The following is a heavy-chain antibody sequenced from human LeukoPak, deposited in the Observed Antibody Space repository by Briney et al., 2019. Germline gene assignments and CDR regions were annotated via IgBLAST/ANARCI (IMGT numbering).Heavy chain of an antibody. CDR2: INHDGSDA. CDR3: AGGGYSHAFDI. Sequence: GGSLRLSCGASGFTFSPFWMHWVRQSPGKGLVWVSRINHDGSDAIYADSVKGRFAISRDNAKNTLYLQMNSLRADDTAVYYCAGGGYSHAFDIWGQGTTVTVSS. V-gene: IGHV3-74*01. D-gene: IGHD2-21*01. J-gene: IGHJ3*02. CDR1: GFTFSPFW.